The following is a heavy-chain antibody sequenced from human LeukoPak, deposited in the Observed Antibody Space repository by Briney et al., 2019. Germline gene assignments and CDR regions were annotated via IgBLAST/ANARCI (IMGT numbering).Heavy chain of an antibody. CDR2: ISYDGSNK. CDR1: GFTFSSYA. J-gene: IGHJ4*02. CDR3: ASYHYYGSGSYYGSDY. D-gene: IGHD3-10*01. Sequence: GRSLRLSCAASGFTFSSYAMHWVRQAPGKGLEWVAVISYDGSNKYYADSVKGRFTISRDNSKNTLYLQMNSLRAEDTAVYYCASYHYYGSGSYYGSDYWGQGTLVTVSS. V-gene: IGHV3-30-3*01.